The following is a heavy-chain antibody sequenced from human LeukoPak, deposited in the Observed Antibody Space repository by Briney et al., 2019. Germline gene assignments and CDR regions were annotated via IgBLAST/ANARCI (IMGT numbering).Heavy chain of an antibody. V-gene: IGHV3-30*18. Sequence: GGSLRLSCAASGFTFSRDGMHWVRQAPGKGLEWVAVISNDETNKYYTDSVKGRFTISRDNSKNMVYLQMNSLRVEDTAVYYCAKEGQRGSYGVYDDYQWGQGTLVTVSS. J-gene: IGHJ4*02. CDR1: GFTFSRDG. CDR3: AKEGQRGSYGVYDDYQ. CDR2: ISNDETNK. D-gene: IGHD5/OR15-5a*01.